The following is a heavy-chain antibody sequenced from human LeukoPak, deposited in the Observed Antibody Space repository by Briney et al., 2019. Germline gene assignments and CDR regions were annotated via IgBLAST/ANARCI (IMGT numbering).Heavy chain of an antibody. Sequence: GGSLRLSCAASGFTFSSYAMSWVRQAPGKGLEWVSAISGSGGSTYYADSVKGRFTISRDNSKTTLYLQMNSLRAEHTAVYYCARGYCSSTSCLWYFDYWGQGTLVTVSS. CDR3: ARGYCSSTSCLWYFDY. CDR2: ISGSGGST. D-gene: IGHD2-2*01. J-gene: IGHJ4*02. CDR1: GFTFSSYA. V-gene: IGHV3-23*01.